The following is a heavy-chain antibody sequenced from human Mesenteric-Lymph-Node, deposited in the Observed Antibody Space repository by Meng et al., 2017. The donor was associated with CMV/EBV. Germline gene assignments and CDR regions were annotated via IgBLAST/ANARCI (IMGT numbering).Heavy chain of an antibody. Sequence: GGSLRLSCAASGFTFDYYAMHWVRQAPGKGLEWVSSISWNSGSIDYADSVKDRFTISRDNAKNSLYLQMNSLRAEDTALYYCTKETGYSTYYHYGMDVWGQGTMVTVSS. CDR2: ISWNSGSI. J-gene: IGHJ6*02. D-gene: IGHD3-3*01. CDR1: GFTFDYYA. V-gene: IGHV3-9*01. CDR3: TKETGYSTYYHYGMDV.